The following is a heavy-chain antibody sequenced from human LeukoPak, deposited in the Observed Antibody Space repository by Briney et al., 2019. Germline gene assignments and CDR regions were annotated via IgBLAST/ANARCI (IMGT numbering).Heavy chain of an antibody. J-gene: IGHJ4*02. V-gene: IGHV1-69*01. Sequence: GASVKVSCKASGYTFSSYAISWVRQAPGQGLEWMGGIIPIFDTGNYAQKFQGRLTITADESTSTAYMELSSLRSEDTAVYYYARTYYYDSSGYYFDYWGQGTLVTVSS. CDR3: ARTYYYDSSGYYFDY. CDR1: GYTFSSYA. CDR2: IIPIFDTG. D-gene: IGHD3-22*01.